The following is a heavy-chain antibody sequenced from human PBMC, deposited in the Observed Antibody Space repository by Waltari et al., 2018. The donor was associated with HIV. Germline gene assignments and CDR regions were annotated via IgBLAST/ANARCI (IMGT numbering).Heavy chain of an antibody. J-gene: IGHJ4*02. CDR1: GGSISSYY. CDR3: ARGSDYDFWSSVNFDY. Sequence: QVQLQESGPGLVKPSETLSLTCTVSGGSISSYYWSWIRQPPGKGLEWIGYIYYSGRTNYNPSLKSRVTISVDTSKNQFSLKLSSVTAADTAVYYCARGSDYDFWSSVNFDYWGQGTLVTVSS. V-gene: IGHV4-59*01. D-gene: IGHD3-3*01. CDR2: IYYSGRT.